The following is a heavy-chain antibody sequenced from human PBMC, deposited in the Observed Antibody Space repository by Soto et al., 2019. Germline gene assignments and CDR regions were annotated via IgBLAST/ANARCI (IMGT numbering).Heavy chain of an antibody. CDR3: ARDWGTGNWWSFDY. D-gene: IGHD1-1*01. V-gene: IGHV3-33*01. CDR1: GFTFSNFG. CDR2: IWHDGSNQ. Sequence: PGGSLRLSCAASGFTFSNFGMHWVRQAPGKGLEWVAVIWHDGSNQYYAESVRGRFTISRDNFKNTLYLQMNSLRAEDTAVYYCARDWGTGNWWSFDYWGQGTLVTVSS. J-gene: IGHJ4*02.